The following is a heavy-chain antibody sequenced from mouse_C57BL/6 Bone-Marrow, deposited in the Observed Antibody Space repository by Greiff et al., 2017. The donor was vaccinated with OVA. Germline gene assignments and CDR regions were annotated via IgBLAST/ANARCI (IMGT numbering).Heavy chain of an antibody. J-gene: IGHJ1*03. CDR2: IDPSDSYT. V-gene: IGHV1-50*01. D-gene: IGHD2-1*01. CDR3: ARTVYYAPLYWYVDG. CDR1: GYTFTSYW. Sequence: QVQLQQPGAELVKPGASVKLSCKASGYTFTSYWMQWVKQRPGQGLEWIGEIDPSDSYTNYTQKFKGKATLTVDTSSSTAYMQLSRLTSEDSAVYYGARTVYYAPLYWYVDGWGTGTTVTVSS.